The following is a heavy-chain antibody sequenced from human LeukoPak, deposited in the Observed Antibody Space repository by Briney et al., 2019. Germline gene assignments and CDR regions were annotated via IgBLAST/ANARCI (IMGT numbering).Heavy chain of an antibody. V-gene: IGHV1-46*01. J-gene: IGHJ4*02. D-gene: IGHD1-1*01. CDR3: ATGGLERAYCDY. CDR1: GYTFTNSD. CDR2: INPSGGST. Sequence: GASVKVSCKASGYTFTNSDINWVRQAPGQGLEWMGIINPSGGSTSYAQKFQGRVTMTRDTSTSTVYMELSSLRSEDTAVYYCATGGLERAYCDYWGQGTLVTVSS.